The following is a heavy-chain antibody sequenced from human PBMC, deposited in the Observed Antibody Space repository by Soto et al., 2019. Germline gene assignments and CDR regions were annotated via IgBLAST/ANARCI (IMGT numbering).Heavy chain of an antibody. D-gene: IGHD6-6*01. CDR3: ARYGSSSDYYYGMDV. J-gene: IGHJ6*02. CDR1: GGSINSYY. Sequence: SETLSLTCTVSGGSINSYYWSWIRQPPGKGLEWIGYIYYSGSTNYNPSLKSRVTISVDTSKNQFSLKLSSVTAADTAVYYCARYGSSSDYYYGMDVWGQGTTVTVS. CDR2: IYYSGST. V-gene: IGHV4-59*01.